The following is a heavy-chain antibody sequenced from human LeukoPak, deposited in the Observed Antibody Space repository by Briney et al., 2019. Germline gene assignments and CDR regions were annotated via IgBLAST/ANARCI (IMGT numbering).Heavy chain of an antibody. CDR1: GFTFDDYA. CDR2: ITWNGGKK. CDR3: AKDGGISWPYYLDY. Sequence: GGSLRLSWAASGFTFDDYAMHWVRQAPGKGLEWVSGITWNGGKKNYADSVRGRFTISRDNAKNSLNLQMNSLSAEDTALYYCAKDGGISWPYYLDYWGRGTLVIVSS. J-gene: IGHJ4*02. D-gene: IGHD6-13*01. V-gene: IGHV3-9*01.